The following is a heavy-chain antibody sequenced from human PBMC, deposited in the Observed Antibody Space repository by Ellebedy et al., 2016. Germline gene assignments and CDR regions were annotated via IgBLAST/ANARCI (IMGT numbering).Heavy chain of an antibody. V-gene: IGHV3-30-3*01. J-gene: IGHJ6*02. D-gene: IGHD3-10*01. CDR1: GFTFSSYA. CDR2: ISYDGSNK. Sequence: GGSLRLSCAASGFTFSSYAMHWVRQAPGKGLEWVAVISYDGSNKYYADSVKGRFTISRDNSKNTLYLQMNSLRAEDTAVYYCARDQIPYHYYGSGGLLYYYYGMDVWGQGTTVTVSS. CDR3: ARDQIPYHYYGSGGLLYYYYGMDV.